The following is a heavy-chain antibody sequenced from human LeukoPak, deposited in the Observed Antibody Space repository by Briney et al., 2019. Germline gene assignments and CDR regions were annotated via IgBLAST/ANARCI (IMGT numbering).Heavy chain of an antibody. V-gene: IGHV3-7*01. CDR3: ARDNWYHFDY. J-gene: IGHJ4*02. CDR1: GFTFSSYS. Sequence: SGGSLRLSCAASGFTFSSYSMSWVRQAPGKGLEWVANIKRDGSEMFYVDSLKGRFTISRDNAKNSVYLQMNALRAEDTAVYYCARDNWYHFDYWGQGALVTVSS. D-gene: IGHD1-1*01. CDR2: IKRDGSEM.